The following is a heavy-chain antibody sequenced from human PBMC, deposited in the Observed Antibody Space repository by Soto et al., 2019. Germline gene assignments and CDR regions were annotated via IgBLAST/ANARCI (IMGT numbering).Heavy chain of an antibody. J-gene: IGHJ6*03. CDR1: GFTFSSYA. CDR3: AKVGDCSGGSCQDLDYYYYYMDV. Sequence: EVQLLESGGGLVQPGGSLRLSCAASGFTFSSYAMSWVRQAPGKGLEWVSAISGSGGRTYYADSVKGRFPISRDNSKSTQYLQMTSLGGEDTAVYYCAKVGDCSGGSCQDLDYYYYYMDVWVKGTTVTVSS. D-gene: IGHD2-15*01. CDR2: ISGSGGRT. V-gene: IGHV3-23*01.